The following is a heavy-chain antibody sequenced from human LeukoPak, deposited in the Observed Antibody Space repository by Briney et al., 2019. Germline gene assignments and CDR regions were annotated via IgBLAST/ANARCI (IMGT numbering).Heavy chain of an antibody. D-gene: IGHD2-2*01. CDR2: ISYSGST. CDR1: GGSISSYY. V-gene: IGHV4-59*01. CDR3: ARGGSRSYTSSTLDY. J-gene: IGHJ4*02. Sequence: SETLSLTCTVSGGSISSYYWSWIRQPPGKGLEWIGSISYSGSTNYNHSLKSRVTISMDTSKNRSSLKLSSVTAADTAVYYCARGGSRSYTSSTLDYWGQGTLVTVSS.